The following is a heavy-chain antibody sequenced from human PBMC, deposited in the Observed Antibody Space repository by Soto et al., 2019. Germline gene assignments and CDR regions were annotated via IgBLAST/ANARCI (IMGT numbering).Heavy chain of an antibody. J-gene: IGHJ3*02. CDR2: INSGGSST. CDR1: GFTVDDYA. D-gene: IGHD6-6*01. V-gene: IGHV3-74*01. CDR3: AVPYLYSSSTFDM. Sequence: GGSLRLSCASSGFTVDDYAMHLVRQAPGKGLVWVSRINSGGSSTSYADSVKGRFTISRDNAKNTLYLQMNSLRAEDTAVYYCAVPYLYSSSTFDMWGQGTMVTVSS.